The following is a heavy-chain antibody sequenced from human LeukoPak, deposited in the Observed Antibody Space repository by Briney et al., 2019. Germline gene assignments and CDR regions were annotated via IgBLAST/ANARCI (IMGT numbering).Heavy chain of an antibody. CDR1: GFTVSSNY. J-gene: IGHJ4*02. CDR2: IYSGGST. D-gene: IGHD3-9*01. CDR3: ARDRVGDVLTGYYSDY. Sequence: GGSLRLSCAASGFTVSSNYMSWVRQAPGKGLEWVSVIYSGGSTYYADSVKGRFTISRDNSKNTLYLQMNSLRAEDTAVYYCARDRVGDVLTGYYSDYWGQGTLVTVSS. V-gene: IGHV3-66*01.